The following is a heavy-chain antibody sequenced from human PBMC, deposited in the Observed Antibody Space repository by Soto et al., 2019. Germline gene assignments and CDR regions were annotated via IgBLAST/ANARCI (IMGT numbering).Heavy chain of an antibody. CDR1: GGSIRSYC. J-gene: IGHJ6*01. CDR2: ICNSGTT. Sequence: QVQLQESGPTLVKPSETLSLTCTVSGGSIRSYCWTWIRQPTGEGLEWIGCICNSGTTHYNPSVKSRVAISIGTRQSQFSVQLSSVTVSETAFCYCAVGGSIVVYTRRLIDVCAEGT. D-gene: IGHD2-2*01. CDR3: AVGGSIVVYTRRLIDV. V-gene: IGHV4-59*03.